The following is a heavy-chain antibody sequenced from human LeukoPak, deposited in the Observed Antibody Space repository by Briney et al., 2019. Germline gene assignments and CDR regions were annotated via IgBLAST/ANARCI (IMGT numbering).Heavy chain of an antibody. D-gene: IGHD6-13*01. CDR1: GFTFSSYA. CDR3: ARARHREGYKNSWYDY. V-gene: IGHV3-23*01. Sequence: GGSLRLSCAASGFTFSSYAMSWVRQAPGKGLEWVSAISGSGGSTYYADSVKGRFTISRDNSKNTLYLQMNSLRAEDTAVYYCARARHREGYKNSWYDYWGQGTLVTVSS. CDR2: ISGSGGST. J-gene: IGHJ4*02.